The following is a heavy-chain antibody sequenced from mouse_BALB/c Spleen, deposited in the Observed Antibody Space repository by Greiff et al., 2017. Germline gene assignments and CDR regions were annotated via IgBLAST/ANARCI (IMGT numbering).Heavy chain of an antibody. J-gene: IGHJ1*01. CDR1: GYTFTSYY. Sequence: QVQLQQSGPELVKPGASVRISCKASGYTFTSYYIHWVKQRPGQGLEWIGWIYPGNVNTKYNEKFKGKATLTADKSSSTAYMQLSSLTSEDSAVYFCARSDGYAYWYFDVWGAGTTVTVSS. V-gene: IGHV1S56*01. CDR3: ARSDGYAYWYFDV. CDR2: IYPGNVNT. D-gene: IGHD2-3*01.